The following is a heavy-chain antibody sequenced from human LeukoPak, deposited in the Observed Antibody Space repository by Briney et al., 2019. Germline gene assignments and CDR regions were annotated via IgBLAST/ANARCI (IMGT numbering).Heavy chain of an antibody. Sequence: GGSLRLSCAASGFTFSSSAMSWVRQAPGRGLEWVSAISNNGGYTYYADSVQGRFTISRDNSKSTLCLQMNSLRAEDTAVYYCAKQLGYCSDGSCYFPYWGQGTLITVSS. CDR3: AKQLGYCSDGSCYFPY. V-gene: IGHV3-23*01. J-gene: IGHJ4*02. CDR2: ISNNGGYT. CDR1: GFTFSSSA. D-gene: IGHD2-15*01.